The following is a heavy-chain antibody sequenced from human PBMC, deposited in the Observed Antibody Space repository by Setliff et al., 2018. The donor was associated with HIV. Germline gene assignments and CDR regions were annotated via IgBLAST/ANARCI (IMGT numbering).Heavy chain of an antibody. CDR2: IYYSGST. Sequence: KSSETLSLTCTVSGGSISSSSYYWGWIRQPPGKGLEWIGSIYYSGSTYYNPSLKSRVTISVDTSKNQFSLKLSSVTAADTAVYYCARLWGWLVRNEYFQHWGQGTLVTVSS. D-gene: IGHD6-19*01. J-gene: IGHJ1*01. V-gene: IGHV4-39*01. CDR3: ARLWGWLVRNEYFQH. CDR1: GGSISSSSYY.